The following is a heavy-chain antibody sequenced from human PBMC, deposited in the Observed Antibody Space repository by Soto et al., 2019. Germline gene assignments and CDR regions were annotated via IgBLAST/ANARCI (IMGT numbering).Heavy chain of an antibody. CDR2: INPTSGGT. CDR3: ASSLPTYSSSWLNYYYYYYGMDV. V-gene: IGHV1-2*02. J-gene: IGHJ6*02. CDR1: GYPFTGFY. D-gene: IGHD6-13*01. Sequence: GSVKVYFKACGYPFTGFYMHCVRRAPGQGLEWMGWINPTSGGTNYAQKFQGRVTMTRDTSISTAYMELSRLRSDDTAVYYCASSLPTYSSSWLNYYYYYYGMDVWGQGTTVTVSS.